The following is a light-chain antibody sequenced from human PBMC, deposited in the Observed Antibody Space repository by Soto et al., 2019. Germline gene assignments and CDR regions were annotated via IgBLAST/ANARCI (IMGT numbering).Light chain of an antibody. J-gene: IGLJ1*01. Sequence: QSALTQPPSASGSPGQSVTISCTGTNSDVGGYNFVSWYQQHPGTAPKLIIYEVTKRPSGVPDRFSGSKSGSTASLTVSRLQAEDEADYYCSSYAGSNNRFVFGTGTKVTVL. CDR1: NSDVGGYNF. CDR2: EVT. CDR3: SSYAGSNNRFV. V-gene: IGLV2-8*01.